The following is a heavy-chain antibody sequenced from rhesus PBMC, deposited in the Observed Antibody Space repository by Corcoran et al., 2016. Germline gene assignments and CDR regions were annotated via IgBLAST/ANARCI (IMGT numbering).Heavy chain of an antibody. CDR1: GYSISSGYY. CDR3: ARAAYCSRVVCYADY. J-gene: IGHJ4*01. D-gene: IGHD2-39*01. CDR2: ISMLGGTP. Sequence: QVQLQESGPGPVKPSETLSLTCAVSGYSISSGYYWGWIRQPPGKGLEYIGVISMLGGTPHHNPSIKCGVTLSKDTSRKQFSLKLTSVNSADTAVYYCARAAYCSRVVCYADYWGQGVLVTVSS. V-gene: IGHV4-99*01.